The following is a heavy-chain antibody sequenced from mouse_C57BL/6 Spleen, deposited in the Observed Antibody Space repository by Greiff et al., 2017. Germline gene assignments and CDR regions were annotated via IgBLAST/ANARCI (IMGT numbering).Heavy chain of an antibody. Sequence: QVQLQQPGAELVMPGASVKLSCTASGYTFTSYWMHWVKQRPGQGLEWIGEIDPSDSYTNYNQKFKGKSTLTVDKSSSTAYMQLSSLTSEDSAVYYCARSNNGSTSYAMDDWGQGTSVTVSS. CDR1: GYTFTSYW. J-gene: IGHJ4*01. CDR2: IDPSDSYT. D-gene: IGHD1-1*01. CDR3: ARSNNGSTSYAMDD. V-gene: IGHV1-69*01.